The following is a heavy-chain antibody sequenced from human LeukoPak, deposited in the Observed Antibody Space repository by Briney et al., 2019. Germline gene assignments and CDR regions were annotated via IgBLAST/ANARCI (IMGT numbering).Heavy chain of an antibody. V-gene: IGHV1-58*02. CDR2: IVVGSGNT. J-gene: IGHJ4*02. CDR1: GFTFTRSA. CDR3: AAARSARYCSSTSCPSAHFDY. Sequence: SVKVSCKASGFTFTRSAMQWVRQARGQRLEWIGWIVVGSGNTNYAQKFQERVTITRDMSTSTAYMELSSLRSEDTAVYYCAAARSARYCSSTSCPSAHFDYWGQGTLVTVSS. D-gene: IGHD2-2*01.